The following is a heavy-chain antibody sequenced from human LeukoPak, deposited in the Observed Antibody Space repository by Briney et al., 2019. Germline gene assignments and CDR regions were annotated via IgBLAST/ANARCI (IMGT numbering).Heavy chain of an antibody. CDR3: AGWDAFDI. J-gene: IGHJ3*02. V-gene: IGHV4-59*08. Sequence: PSETLSLTCTVSGGSISSYYWSWIRQPPGKGLEWIGYIYYSGSTNYNPSLKSRVTISVDTSKNQFSLKRSSVTAADTAVYYCAGWDAFDIWGQGTMVTVSS. CDR2: IYYSGST. CDR1: GGSISSYY.